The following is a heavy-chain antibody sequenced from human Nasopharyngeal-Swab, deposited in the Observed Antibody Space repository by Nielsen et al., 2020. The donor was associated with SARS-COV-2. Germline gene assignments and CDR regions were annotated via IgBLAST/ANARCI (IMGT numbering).Heavy chain of an antibody. CDR2: ISSSGSTI. D-gene: IGHD6-13*01. CDR1: GFTFSDYY. CDR3: ARDFGAPSSSWYDGDWFDP. J-gene: IGHJ5*02. Sequence: GGSLRLSCAASGFTFSDYYMSWIRQAPGKGLEWVSYISSSGSTIYYADSVKGRFTISRDNAKNSLYLQMNSLRAEDTAVYYCARDFGAPSSSWYDGDWFDPWGQGTLVTVS. V-gene: IGHV3-11*01.